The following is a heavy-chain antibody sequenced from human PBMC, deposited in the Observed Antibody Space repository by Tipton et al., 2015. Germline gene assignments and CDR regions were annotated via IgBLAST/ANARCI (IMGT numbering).Heavy chain of an antibody. CDR3: ARERGHWAGTLNYFYGMDI. CDR2: IIPSLDTT. D-gene: IGHD3-10*01. CDR1: GGTFSIYA. Sequence: QLVQPGATLKKPGSSVRVSCKASGGTFSIYAISWVRQAPGQGLEWMGGIIPSLDTTKYAPKFQGRVSLTADKSTNTAYMDLSSLRSEDTAVYYCARERGHWAGTLNYFYGMDIWGQGTTVTVSS. V-gene: IGHV1-69*06. J-gene: IGHJ6*02.